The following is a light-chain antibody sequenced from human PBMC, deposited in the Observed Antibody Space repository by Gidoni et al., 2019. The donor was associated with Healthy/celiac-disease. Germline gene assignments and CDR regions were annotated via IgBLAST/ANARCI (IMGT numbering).Light chain of an antibody. J-gene: IGKJ5*01. CDR3: QQRSNWPLIT. CDR2: DAS. V-gene: IGKV3-11*01. CDR1: QSVSSY. Sequence: EFVLTHSPATLSLSPGERATLSCRASQSVSSYLAWYQQKPGQAPRLLIYDASNRATGIPARFSGSGSGTDFTLTISSLEPEDFAVYYCQQRSNWPLITFGQGTRLEIK.